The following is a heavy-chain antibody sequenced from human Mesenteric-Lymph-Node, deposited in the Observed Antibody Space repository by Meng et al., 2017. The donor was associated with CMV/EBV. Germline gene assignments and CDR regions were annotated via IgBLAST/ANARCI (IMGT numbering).Heavy chain of an antibody. D-gene: IGHD2-21*02. Sequence: GGSLRLSCVASGFTFSSYAMNWVRQAPGRGLEWVSSMRGSGGGTYYADSVKGRFTISRDNSKNTLYLQMNSLRAEDTAVYYCAAGLLSTTFDAFDIWGQGTMVTVSS. CDR3: AAGLLSTTFDAFDI. J-gene: IGHJ3*02. CDR2: MRGSGGGT. CDR1: GFTFSSYA. V-gene: IGHV3-23*01.